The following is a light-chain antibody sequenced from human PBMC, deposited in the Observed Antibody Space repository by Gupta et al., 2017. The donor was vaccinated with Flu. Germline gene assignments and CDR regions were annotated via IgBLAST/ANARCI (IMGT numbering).Light chain of an antibody. V-gene: IGLV2-14*01. CDR3: SSYTSSSTLYV. Sequence: QSALTQPASVSGSPGQSITISCTGTSSDVGGYNYVSWYQQHPGKAPKLMIYEVSNRPSGVSNRFSGSKSGNTASLTISGLQAEDEADYYCSSYTSSSTLYVFGTGTKFTVL. J-gene: IGLJ1*01. CDR2: EVS. CDR1: SSDVGGYNY.